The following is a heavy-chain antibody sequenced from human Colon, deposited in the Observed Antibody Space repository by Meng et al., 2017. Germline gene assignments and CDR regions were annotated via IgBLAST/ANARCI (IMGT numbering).Heavy chain of an antibody. D-gene: IGHD2-21*01. CDR3: VHRRDYPRTALYYLEY. Sequence: QITLKESGPSLVKPTQTLTLTCHLPGLSLTSDGVSVGWIRQAPGKALEWLALIYWDDDKRYSPSLQSRLTITKDTSINQVVLTITNVDPVDTATYFCVHRRDYPRTALYYLEYWGLGTLVTVSS. V-gene: IGHV2-5*02. CDR1: GLSLTSDGVS. CDR2: IYWDDDK. J-gene: IGHJ4*02.